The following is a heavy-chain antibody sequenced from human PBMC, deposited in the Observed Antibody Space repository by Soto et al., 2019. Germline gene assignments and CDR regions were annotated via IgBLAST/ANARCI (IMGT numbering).Heavy chain of an antibody. V-gene: IGHV1-18*01. Sequence: GWVDVSCKASGYTFTSYGISWGRQAPGQGLEWMGWLSAYNGNTNYAQKLQGRVTMTTDTSTSTAYMALRSLRSDDTAVYYCARVLLGYGPSWGMDVWGQGTTVTVSS. CDR2: LSAYNGNT. D-gene: IGHD2-15*01. J-gene: IGHJ6*02. CDR1: GYTFTSYG. CDR3: ARVLLGYGPSWGMDV.